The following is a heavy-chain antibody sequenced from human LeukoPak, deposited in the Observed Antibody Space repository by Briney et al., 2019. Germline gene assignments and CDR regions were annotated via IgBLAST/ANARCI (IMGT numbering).Heavy chain of an antibody. CDR2: IRSKAYGGTT. D-gene: IGHD1-1*01. V-gene: IGHV3-49*03. CDR3: IRGGANSPFDY. Sequence: GESLRLSCTASGFTFGDYTMTWFRQAPGKGLEWVGFIRSKAYGGTTEDAASVKGKFAISRDDSKSIAYLQMNSLKTEDTAVYYCIRGGANSPFDYWGQGTLVTASS. CDR1: GFTFGDYT. J-gene: IGHJ4*02.